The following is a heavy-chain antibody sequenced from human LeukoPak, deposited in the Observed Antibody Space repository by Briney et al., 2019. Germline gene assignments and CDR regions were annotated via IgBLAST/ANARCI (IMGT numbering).Heavy chain of an antibody. J-gene: IGHJ4*02. D-gene: IGHD3-22*01. CDR1: GGSFSGYY. V-gene: IGHV4-59*01. Sequence: KSSETLSLTCAVYGGSFSGYYWSWIRQPPGKGLEWIGYIYYSGSTNYNPSLKSRVTISVDTSKNQFSLKLSSVTAADTAVYYCARLQGDSSGYCDYWGQGTLVTVSS. CDR3: ARLQGDSSGYCDY. CDR2: IYYSGST.